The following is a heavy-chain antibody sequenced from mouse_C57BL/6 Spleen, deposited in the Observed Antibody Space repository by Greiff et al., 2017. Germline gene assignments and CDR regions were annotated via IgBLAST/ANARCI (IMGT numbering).Heavy chain of an antibody. Sequence: EVHLVESGGDLVKPGGSLKLSCAASGFTFSSYGMSWVRQTPDKRLEWVATISSGGSYTYYPDSVKGRFTISRDNAKNTLYLQMSSLKSEDTAMYYCARHGGGTTVDRYFDVWGTGTTVTVSS. D-gene: IGHD1-1*01. CDR1: GFTFSSYG. CDR2: ISSGGSYT. V-gene: IGHV5-6*01. CDR3: ARHGGGTTVDRYFDV. J-gene: IGHJ1*03.